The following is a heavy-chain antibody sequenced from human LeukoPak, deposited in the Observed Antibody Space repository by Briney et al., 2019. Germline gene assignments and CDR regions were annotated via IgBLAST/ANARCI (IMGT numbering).Heavy chain of an antibody. CDR2: ILSDGIKT. CDR3: ARDCDTNSRYSWFDP. CDR1: GFTFSSFG. V-gene: IGHV3-33*01. D-gene: IGHD6-13*01. Sequence: GRSLRLSCAASGFTFSSFGIHWVRQAPGKGREWVAVILSDGIKTYYGDSVKGRFTISRDTYRETVYLQMNRLRAEDTAVYYCARDCDTNSRYSWFDPWGQGTLVTVSS. J-gene: IGHJ5*02.